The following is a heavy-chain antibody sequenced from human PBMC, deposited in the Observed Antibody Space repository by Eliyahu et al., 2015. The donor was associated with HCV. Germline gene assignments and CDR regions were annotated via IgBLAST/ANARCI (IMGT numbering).Heavy chain of an antibody. CDR3: AREQYYYDSSGYLGWFDP. Sequence: QVQLQQWGAGLLKPSETLSLTCAVYGGSFSGYYWSWIRQPPGKGLEWIGEINHSGSTNYNPSLKSRVTISVDTSKNQFSLKLSSVTAADTAVYYCAREQYYYDSSGYLGWFDPWGQGTLVTVSS. D-gene: IGHD3-22*01. CDR2: INHSGST. J-gene: IGHJ5*02. CDR1: GGSFSGYY. V-gene: IGHV4-34*01.